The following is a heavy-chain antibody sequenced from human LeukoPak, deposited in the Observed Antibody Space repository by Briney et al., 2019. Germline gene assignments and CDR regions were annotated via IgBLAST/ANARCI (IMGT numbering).Heavy chain of an antibody. CDR3: ARRGAVAGSGDY. D-gene: IGHD6-19*01. J-gene: IGHJ4*02. CDR1: GYSFTSYW. V-gene: IGHV5-51*01. Sequence: KVGASLKISCKGSGYSFTSYWIGWVRQLPGKGREWMGIIYPGDSDTRYSPSFQGQVTISADKSISTAYLQWSSLKASDTAMYYCARRGAVAGSGDYWGQGTLVTVSS. CDR2: IYPGDSDT.